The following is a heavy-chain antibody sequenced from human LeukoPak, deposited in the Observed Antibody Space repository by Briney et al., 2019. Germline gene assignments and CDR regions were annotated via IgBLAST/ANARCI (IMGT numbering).Heavy chain of an antibody. CDR1: GFTFSRSP. V-gene: IGHV3-30*04. J-gene: IGHJ3*02. CDR2: LSHDESNR. Sequence: PGGSLRLSCAASGFTFSRSPMHWVRQAPGKGLEWVAILSHDESNRYYADSVRGRFNISRDDSKNTLYLQINSLTAEDTAMYYCARGGSDGYNYRAFDIWGQGTMVTVPS. D-gene: IGHD5-24*01. CDR3: ARGGSDGYNYRAFDI.